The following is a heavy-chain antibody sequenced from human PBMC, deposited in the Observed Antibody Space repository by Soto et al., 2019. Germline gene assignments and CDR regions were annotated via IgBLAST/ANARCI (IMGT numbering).Heavy chain of an antibody. CDR1: GYTFTGYY. Sequence: ASVKLSCKASGYTFTGYYMHWVRQAPGQGLEWMGWINPNSGGTNYAQKFQGRVTMTRDTSISTAYMELSRLRSDDTAVYYCARVGYCTNGVCYPPPYYYGMDVWGQGTTVTV. D-gene: IGHD2-8*01. J-gene: IGHJ6*02. CDR2: INPNSGGT. CDR3: ARVGYCTNGVCYPPPYYYGMDV. V-gene: IGHV1-2*02.